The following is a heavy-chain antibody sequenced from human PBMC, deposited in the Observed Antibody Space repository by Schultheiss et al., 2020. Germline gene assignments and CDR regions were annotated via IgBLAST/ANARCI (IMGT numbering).Heavy chain of an antibody. Sequence: ASVKVSCKASGYTFTSYGISWVRQAPGQGLEWMGWINPNSGGTNYAQKFQGWVTMTTDTSTSTAYMELRSLRAEDTAVYYCARDSNDYIWGNYPIDYWGQGTLVTVSS. J-gene: IGHJ4*02. CDR2: INPNSGGT. D-gene: IGHD3-16*02. V-gene: IGHV1-18*04. CDR3: ARDSNDYIWGNYPIDY. CDR1: GYTFTSYG.